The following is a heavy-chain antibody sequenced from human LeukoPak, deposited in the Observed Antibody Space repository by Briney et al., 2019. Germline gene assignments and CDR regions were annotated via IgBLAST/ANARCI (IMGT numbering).Heavy chain of an antibody. CDR1: GYTFTSYA. Sequence: SVKVSCKASGYTFTSYAISWVRQAPGQGLEWMGGIIPIFGTANYAQKFQGRVTITADESTSTAYMELSSLRSEDTAVYYCASLRYSSSYYYYYGMDVWGRGTTVTVSS. V-gene: IGHV1-69*13. D-gene: IGHD6-13*01. CDR2: IIPIFGTA. J-gene: IGHJ6*02. CDR3: ASLRYSSSYYYYYGMDV.